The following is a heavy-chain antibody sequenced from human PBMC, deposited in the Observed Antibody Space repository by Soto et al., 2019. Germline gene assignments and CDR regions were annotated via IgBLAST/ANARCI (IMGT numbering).Heavy chain of an antibody. CDR3: ARSCYSLRRFHEDDFDY. Sequence: EVQLVESGGGLVQPGGSLRLSCAASGFTFSSYEMNWVRQAPGKGLEWVSYIRSSGSTIYYADSVKGRFTISRDNAKNSLYLQMNSLRAEDTAVYYCARSCYSLRRFHEDDFDYWGQGTLVTVSS. D-gene: IGHD3-10*01. J-gene: IGHJ4*02. CDR2: IRSSGSTI. CDR1: GFTFSSYE. V-gene: IGHV3-48*03.